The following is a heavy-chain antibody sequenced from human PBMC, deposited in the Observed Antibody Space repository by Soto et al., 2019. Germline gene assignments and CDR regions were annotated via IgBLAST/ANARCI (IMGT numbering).Heavy chain of an antibody. CDR3: AREFRAYCTNGVCYNVFEY. Sequence: PSETLSLTCTVSGVSISSGDYYWSWMGQPPGKGLEWIGYIYYSGSTYYNPSLKSRVTISVDTSKNQFSLKLSSVTAADTAVYYCAREFRAYCTNGVCYNVFEYWGQGTLVTVSS. D-gene: IGHD2-8*01. J-gene: IGHJ4*02. CDR2: IYYSGST. V-gene: IGHV4-30-4*01. CDR1: GVSISSGDYY.